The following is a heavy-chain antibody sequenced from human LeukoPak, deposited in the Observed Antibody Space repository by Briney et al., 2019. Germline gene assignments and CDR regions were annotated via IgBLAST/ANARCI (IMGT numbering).Heavy chain of an antibody. CDR2: IKSRSDGGTT. V-gene: IGHV3-15*01. Sequence: GGSLRLSCATSGFTFTNAWMSWVRQAPGKGLEWVGRIKSRSDGGTTDYTAPVKGRFTISRDDPKDTVFLQMNSLKTEDTAVYYCATYSLSWYWGQGTLVTVSS. D-gene: IGHD2-15*01. CDR3: ATYSLSWY. J-gene: IGHJ4*02. CDR1: GFTFTNAW.